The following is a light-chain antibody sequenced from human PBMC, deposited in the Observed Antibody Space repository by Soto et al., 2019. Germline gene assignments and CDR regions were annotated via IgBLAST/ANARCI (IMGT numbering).Light chain of an antibody. Sequence: EIVLTQSPGTLSLSPGERATLSCRASQSVSNTYLAWYQQKPGQAPRLLIYAASSRATGIPDRFSGSGSGTDFTLTISRLEPEDFAVYYCQQYGSALYTFGQGTKLEIK. CDR2: AAS. CDR3: QQYGSALYT. V-gene: IGKV3-20*01. J-gene: IGKJ2*01. CDR1: QSVSNTY.